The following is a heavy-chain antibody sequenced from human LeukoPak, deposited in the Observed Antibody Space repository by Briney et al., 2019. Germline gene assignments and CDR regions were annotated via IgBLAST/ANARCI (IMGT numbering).Heavy chain of an antibody. V-gene: IGHV3-9*01. CDR1: GFTFDDYA. D-gene: IGHD3-9*01. J-gene: IGHJ4*02. Sequence: PGGSLRLSCAASGFTFDDYAMHWVRQAPGKGLEWVSGISWNSGSIGYADSVKGRFTISRDNAKNSLYLQMNSLRAEDTAVYYCAKAPHVRYFDWLTDYFDYWGQGTLVTVSS. CDR2: ISWNSGSI. CDR3: AKAPHVRYFDWLTDYFDY.